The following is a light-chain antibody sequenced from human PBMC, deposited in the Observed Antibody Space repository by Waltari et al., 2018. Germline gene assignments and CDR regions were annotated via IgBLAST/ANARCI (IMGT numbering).Light chain of an antibody. Sequence: EIVMTQSPATLSVSPGERATLSCRASQSVSSNLAWYQQKPGQAPRLLIYGASTRATGIPASFSGSGSGTEFTLTISSLQSEDFAVYYCQQYNNWPGLTFGGGTKVEIK. CDR2: GAS. CDR3: QQYNNWPGLT. J-gene: IGKJ4*01. CDR1: QSVSSN. V-gene: IGKV3-15*01.